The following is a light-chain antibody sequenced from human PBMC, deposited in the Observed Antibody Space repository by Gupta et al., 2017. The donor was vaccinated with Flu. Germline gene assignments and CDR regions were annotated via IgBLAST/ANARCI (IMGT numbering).Light chain of an antibody. CDR2: GVS. J-gene: IGKJ4*01. CDR1: QNIISTS. V-gene: IGKV3-20*01. Sequence: EIVLTQSPGTVSLSAGERVTLSCRASQNIISTSLAWFHQRPGQAPRLLIHGVSRRATGIPDRISGSGSNADFTLTITGLAPEDSGVYYCQQDGSTPLNFGGGSMIEIK. CDR3: QQDGSTPLN.